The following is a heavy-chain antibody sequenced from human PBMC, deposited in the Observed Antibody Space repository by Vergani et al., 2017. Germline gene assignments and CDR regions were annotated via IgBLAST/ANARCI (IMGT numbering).Heavy chain of an antibody. Sequence: QVQLVQSGAEVKKPRASVKVSCKASGYTFTSYGISWVRQAPGQGLEWMGWISAYNGNTNYAQKLQGRVTMTTDTSTSTCYMELRSLRSDDTAGYYCARDRTAMPQGYWGQGTLVTVSS. CDR2: ISAYNGNT. D-gene: IGHD5-18*01. CDR3: ARDRTAMPQGY. V-gene: IGHV1-18*01. CDR1: GYTFTSYG. J-gene: IGHJ1*01.